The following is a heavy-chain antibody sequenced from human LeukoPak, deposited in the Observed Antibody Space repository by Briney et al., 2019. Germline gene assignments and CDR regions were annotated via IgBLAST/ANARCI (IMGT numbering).Heavy chain of an antibody. CDR3: ARDCPSCYGGGWLDP. J-gene: IGHJ5*02. Sequence: SVKVSCKASGGTFSSYAISWVRQAPGQGLEWMGGIIPIFGTANYAQKFQGRVTITADESTSTAYMELSSLRSEDTAVYYCARDCPSCYGGGWLDPWGQGTLVTVSS. V-gene: IGHV1-69*01. CDR1: GGTFSSYA. D-gene: IGHD2-2*01. CDR2: IIPIFGTA.